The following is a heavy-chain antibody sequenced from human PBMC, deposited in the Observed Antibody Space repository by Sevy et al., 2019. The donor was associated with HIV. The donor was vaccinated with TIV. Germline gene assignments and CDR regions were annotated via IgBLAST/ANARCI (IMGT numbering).Heavy chain of an antibody. CDR3: TRYTIRFMRDDAFDI. V-gene: IGHV3-73*01. D-gene: IGHD3-16*01. CDR2: IRSKANSYAT. J-gene: IGHJ3*02. CDR1: GFTFSGSA. Sequence: GGSLRLSCAASGFTFSGSAMHWVRQASGKGLEWVGRIRSKANSYATAYAASVKGRFTISRDDSKNTAYLQMNSLKTEDTAVYYCTRYTIRFMRDDAFDIRGQGTMVTVSS.